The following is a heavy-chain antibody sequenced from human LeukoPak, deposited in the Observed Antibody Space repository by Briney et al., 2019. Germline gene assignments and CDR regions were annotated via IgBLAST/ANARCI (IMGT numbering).Heavy chain of an antibody. CDR2: INGSGGST. J-gene: IGHJ4*02. D-gene: IGHD6-13*01. CDR1: GFTFSSYC. V-gene: IGHV3-23*01. CDR3: ATMYGSSWYLDY. Sequence: SGGPLRLSCAACGFTFSSYCMRWVRQAPGRGVEWVSAINGSGGSTYYADSVKGRFTISRDNSQNSLYLQMKSLRAEDMDVYYCATMYGSSWYLDYWGQGTLVTVSS.